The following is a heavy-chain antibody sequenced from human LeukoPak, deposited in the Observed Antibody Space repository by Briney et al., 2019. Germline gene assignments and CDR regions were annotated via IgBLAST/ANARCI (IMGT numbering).Heavy chain of an antibody. CDR2: IYSGGTT. CDR3: TRWLSH. D-gene: IGHD3-10*01. CDR1: GFTVSSNY. V-gene: IGHV3-66*01. Sequence: GGSLRLSCAASGFTVSSNYMTWVRQAPGKGLEWVSDIYSGGTTSYADSVKGRFTISRDDSKNTLYLQMNSLRDEDTAVYYCTRWLSHWGQGTLVTVSS. J-gene: IGHJ4*02.